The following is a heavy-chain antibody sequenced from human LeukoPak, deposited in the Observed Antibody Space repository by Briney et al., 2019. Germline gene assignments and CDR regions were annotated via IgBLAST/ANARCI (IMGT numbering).Heavy chain of an antibody. CDR3: ARDRDWFDP. Sequence: ASVKVSCKASGYTFTNYAINWVRQAPGQGLEWLGWINTNTGNPTYAQGFTGRIVFSLDTSVSTAYLQISSLKAEDTAVYYCARDRDWFDPWGQGTLVTVSS. CDR1: GYTFTNYA. J-gene: IGHJ5*02. V-gene: IGHV7-4-1*02. CDR2: INTNTGNP. D-gene: IGHD3-10*01.